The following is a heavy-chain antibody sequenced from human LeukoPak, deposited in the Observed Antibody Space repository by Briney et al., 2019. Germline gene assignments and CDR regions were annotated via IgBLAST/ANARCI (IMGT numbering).Heavy chain of an antibody. J-gene: IGHJ3*02. V-gene: IGHV1-8*01. CDR3: ARPRTSYDSEAFDI. D-gene: IGHD3-22*01. CDR1: GYTSTSYD. CDR2: MNPNSGNT. Sequence: ASVKVSCKASGYTSTSYDINWVRQATGQGLEWMGWMNPNSGNTGFAQKFQGRVTMTRNTSISTAYMELSSLRSEDTAVYYCARPRTSYDSEAFDIWGQGTMVTVSS.